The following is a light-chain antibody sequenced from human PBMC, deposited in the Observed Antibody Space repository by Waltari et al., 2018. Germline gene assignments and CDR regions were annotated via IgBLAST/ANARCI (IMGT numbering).Light chain of an antibody. CDR3: QQYYTAPYT. CDR2: WAS. J-gene: IGKJ2*01. Sequence: DIVMTQSPDSLAVSLGEKATINCKSNQSLLYNSNNKNYLAWYQQKPGQPFKLFFYWASSRESWVPDRFSGSGSGTDFTLTIGSLQAEDVAVYYCQQYYTAPYTFGQGTKLEIK. CDR1: QSLLYNSNNKNY. V-gene: IGKV4-1*01.